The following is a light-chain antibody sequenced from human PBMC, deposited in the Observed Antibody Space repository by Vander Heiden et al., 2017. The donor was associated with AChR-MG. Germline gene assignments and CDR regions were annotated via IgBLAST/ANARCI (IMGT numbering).Light chain of an antibody. CDR3: QKYNSAPWT. CDR2: AAS. CDR1: QGISNY. V-gene: IGKV1-27*01. Sequence: DIQMTQSPSSLSASVGDRVTITYQASQGISNYLAWYQQKPGKVPKLLIYAASTLQSGVPSRFSGSGSGTDFTLTISSLQPEDVATYYCQKYNSAPWTFGQGTKVEIK. J-gene: IGKJ1*01.